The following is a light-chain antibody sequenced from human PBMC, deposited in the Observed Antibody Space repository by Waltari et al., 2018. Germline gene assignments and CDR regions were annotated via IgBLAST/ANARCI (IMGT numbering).Light chain of an antibody. J-gene: IGKJ5*01. CDR3: QHRST. Sequence: EIVLTQSPATLSLSPGERATVSYRASQSVGRYVAWYQQRPGQAPSLLIYPASNRATGIPASFSGSGSGTDFTLTISSLEPEDFAVYYCQHRSTFGQGTRLEIK. CDR1: QSVGRY. V-gene: IGKV3-11*01. CDR2: PAS.